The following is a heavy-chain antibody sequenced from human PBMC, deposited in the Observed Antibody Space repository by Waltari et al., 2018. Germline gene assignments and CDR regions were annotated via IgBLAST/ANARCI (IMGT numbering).Heavy chain of an antibody. D-gene: IGHD6-19*01. V-gene: IGHV3-21*01. CDR2: ISSSSSYI. Sequence: EVQLVESGGGLVKPGGSLRLSCAASGFTFSSYSMNWVRQAPGKGLECVSSISSSSSYIYYADSVKGRFTISRDNAKNSLYLQMNSLRAEDTAVYYCARDLFSSGWFDWYFDLWGRGTLVTVSS. CDR1: GFTFSSYS. J-gene: IGHJ2*01. CDR3: ARDLFSSGWFDWYFDL.